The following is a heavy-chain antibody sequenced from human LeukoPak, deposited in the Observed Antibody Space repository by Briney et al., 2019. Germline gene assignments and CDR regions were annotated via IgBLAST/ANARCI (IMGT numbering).Heavy chain of an antibody. CDR1: GESVSSYY. CDR2: IDSSGST. V-gene: IGHV4-4*07. Sequence: SETLSLTCTVSGESVSSYYWSWIRQPPGKGLEGVGRIDSSGSTTYNPSLKSRVTMSVDTSKNQFSLKLSSVTAADTAVYYCAPTGTVRGIISYFDYRRRG. J-gene: IGHJ4*02. CDR3: APTGTVRGIISYFDY. D-gene: IGHD3-10*01.